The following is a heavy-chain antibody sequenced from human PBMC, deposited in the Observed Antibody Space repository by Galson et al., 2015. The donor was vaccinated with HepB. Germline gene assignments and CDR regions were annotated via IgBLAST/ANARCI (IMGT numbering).Heavy chain of an antibody. CDR3: AGAYSSGWYDC. V-gene: IGHV3-33*01. J-gene: IGHJ5*01. CDR1: GFSFSSYG. D-gene: IGHD3-22*01. Sequence: SLRLSCAASGFSFSSYGMHWVRQAPGKRLEWVAVIWYDGSKEYYADSVKGRFTISRDNSNNTLYLQMNSLRAEDTAVYFCAGAYSSGWYDCWGQGTLVTVSS. CDR2: IWYDGSKE.